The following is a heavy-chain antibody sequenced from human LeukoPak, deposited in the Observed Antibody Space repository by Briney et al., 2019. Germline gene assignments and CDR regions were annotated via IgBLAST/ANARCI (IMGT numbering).Heavy chain of an antibody. CDR1: GNSISNYA. CDR3: TTRACHAGGCSSSFYYYYGLHF. CDR2: IIPIFGTA. J-gene: IGHJ6*02. V-gene: IGHV1-69*13. Sequence: ASVKVSCKASGNSISNYAVSWVRQAPGQGFEWMGGIIPIFGTADYAQKFQGRVTITADQSTSTTYMALSSLKSEDSATYYCTTRACHAGGCSSSFYYYYGLHFWGQGTTVSVSS. D-gene: IGHD3-16*01.